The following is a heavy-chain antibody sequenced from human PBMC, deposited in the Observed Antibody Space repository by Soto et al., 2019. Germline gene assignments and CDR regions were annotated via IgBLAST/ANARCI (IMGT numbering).Heavy chain of an antibody. CDR1: GFTFRSYG. CDR3: AKGDLDTSMAMAFDY. V-gene: IGHV3-30*18. D-gene: IGHD5-18*01. CDR2: ISYDGSNT. Sequence: QVQLVESGGGVVQPGTSLRLSCEASGFTFRSYGLHWVRRAPGKGLEWVAVISYDGSNTFYTDYVKGRFTISRDNFKNTLYLQMDSLRTEDTAVYYCAKGDLDTSMAMAFDYWGQGTLVTVSS. J-gene: IGHJ4*02.